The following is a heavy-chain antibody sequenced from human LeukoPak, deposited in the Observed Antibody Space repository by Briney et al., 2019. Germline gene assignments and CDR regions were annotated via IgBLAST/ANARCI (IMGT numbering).Heavy chain of an antibody. CDR1: GFTYRRYS. Sequence: PGGSLRLSCVASGFTYRRYSMNWVRQAPGKGLEWVAGIGTTGDTYYPDSVKGRFTISRENAKNSLYLQMNSLRAGDTAVYYCARRLPLGDCSGGACYFHGMDVWGQGTTVPVPS. V-gene: IGHV3-13*01. CDR3: ARRLPLGDCSGGACYFHGMDV. D-gene: IGHD2-15*01. J-gene: IGHJ6*02. CDR2: IGTTGDT.